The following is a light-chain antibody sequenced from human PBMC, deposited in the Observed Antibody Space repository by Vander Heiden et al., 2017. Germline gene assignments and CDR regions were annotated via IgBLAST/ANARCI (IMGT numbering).Light chain of an antibody. V-gene: IGKV4-1*01. CDR3: QRDASTPLT. Sequence: DIVVTQSPDSLPVSLGERATINCKSSPTVLYSSHHKNYFARYQQKPGQPPKLLIYWASTRESGVPDRFSGSGSGTDFTLTISRLQAEDVAVYYCQRDASTPLTFQGESKAE. CDR1: PTVLYSSHHKNY. CDR2: WAS. J-gene: IGKJ4*01.